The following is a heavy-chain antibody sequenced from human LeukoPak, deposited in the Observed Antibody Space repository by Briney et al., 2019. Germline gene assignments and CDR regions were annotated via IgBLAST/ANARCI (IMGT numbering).Heavy chain of an antibody. D-gene: IGHD5-12*01. V-gene: IGHV4-38-2*02. J-gene: IGHJ4*02. Sequence: SETLSLTCTVSGYSISSGYYWGWIRQPPGKGLEWIGSIYHSGSTYYNPSLKSRVTISVDTSKNQFSLKLSSVTAADTAVYCCARTVVATIGPDYWGQGTLVTVSS. CDR1: GYSISSGYY. CDR3: ARTVVATIGPDY. CDR2: IYHSGST.